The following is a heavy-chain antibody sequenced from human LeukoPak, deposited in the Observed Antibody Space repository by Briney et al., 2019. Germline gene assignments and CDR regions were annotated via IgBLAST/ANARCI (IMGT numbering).Heavy chain of an antibody. V-gene: IGHV4-34*01. CDR1: GGSFSGYY. J-gene: IGHJ4*02. CDR3: ASVPVAGTQGYYFDY. Sequence: PSETLSLTCAVYGGSFSGYYWSWIRQPPGKGVEWIGEINHSGSTNYNPSLKSRVTISVDTSKNQFSLKLSSVTAADTAVYYCASVPVAGTQGYYFDYWGQGTLVTVSS. D-gene: IGHD6-19*01. CDR2: INHSGST.